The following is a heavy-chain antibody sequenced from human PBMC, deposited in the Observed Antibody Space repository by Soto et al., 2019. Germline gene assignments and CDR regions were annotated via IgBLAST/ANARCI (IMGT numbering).Heavy chain of an antibody. Sequence: EVQLLESGGGLVQPGGSLRLSCAASGFTFSSYAMSWVRQAPGKGLEWVSAISGSGGSTYYADSVKGRFTISRDNSKNTLYLQMNSLRAEDTAVYYCARNVDTAMARGYYYGMDVWGQGTTVTVSS. V-gene: IGHV3-23*01. CDR1: GFTFSSYA. CDR3: ARNVDTAMARGYYYGMDV. J-gene: IGHJ6*02. CDR2: ISGSGGST. D-gene: IGHD5-18*01.